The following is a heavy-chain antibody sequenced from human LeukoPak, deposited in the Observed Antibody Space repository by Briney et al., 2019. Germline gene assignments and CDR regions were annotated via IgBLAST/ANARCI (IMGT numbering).Heavy chain of an antibody. CDR2: IYYSGST. CDR3: AREDYYDSSGYGNFDY. CDR1: GGSISSSSYY. D-gene: IGHD3-22*01. V-gene: IGHV4-39*07. Sequence: PSETLSLTCTVSGGSISSSSYYWGWIRQPPGKGLEWIGSIYYSGSTNYNPSLKSRVTISVDTSKNQFSLKLSSVTAADTAVYYCAREDYYDSSGYGNFDYWGQGTLVTVSS. J-gene: IGHJ4*02.